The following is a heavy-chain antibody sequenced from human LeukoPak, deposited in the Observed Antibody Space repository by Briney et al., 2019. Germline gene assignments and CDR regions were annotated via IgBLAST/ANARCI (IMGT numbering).Heavy chain of an antibody. D-gene: IGHD6-13*01. CDR2: INHSGST. CDR1: GGSFSGYY. Sequence: KTSETLSLTCAVYGGSFSGYYWSWIRQPPGKGLEWIGEINHSGSTNYNPSHKSRVTISVDTSKNQFSLKLSSVTAADTAVYYCARVDPTVAAAGDWGQGTLVTVSS. V-gene: IGHV4-34*01. J-gene: IGHJ4*02. CDR3: ARVDPTVAAAGD.